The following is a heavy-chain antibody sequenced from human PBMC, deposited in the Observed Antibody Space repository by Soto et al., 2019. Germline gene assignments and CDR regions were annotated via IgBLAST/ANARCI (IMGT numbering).Heavy chain of an antibody. CDR3: ARDNAAGMVGYFDY. Sequence: EVQLVESGGGLVQPGGSLRLSCAASGFTVSSNYMSWVRQAPGKGLEWVSVIYSGGSTYYADSVKGRFTISRDNSKNTLYLQMNSLRAEDTAVYYCARDNAAGMVGYFDYWGQGTLVTVSS. CDR2: IYSGGST. CDR1: GFTVSSNY. D-gene: IGHD6-13*01. V-gene: IGHV3-66*01. J-gene: IGHJ4*02.